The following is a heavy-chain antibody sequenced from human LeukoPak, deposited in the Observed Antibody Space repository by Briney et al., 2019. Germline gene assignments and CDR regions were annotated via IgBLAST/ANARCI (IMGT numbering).Heavy chain of an antibody. Sequence: ASVKVSCKAPGYTFTGYYMHWVRQAPGQGLEWMGWINPNSGGTNYAQKFQGRVTMTRDTSISTAYMELSRLRSDDTAVYYCARGAIYCGGDCLPTPFDYWGQGTLVTVSS. J-gene: IGHJ4*02. CDR2: INPNSGGT. V-gene: IGHV1-2*02. D-gene: IGHD2-21*01. CDR3: ARGAIYCGGDCLPTPFDY. CDR1: GYTFTGYY.